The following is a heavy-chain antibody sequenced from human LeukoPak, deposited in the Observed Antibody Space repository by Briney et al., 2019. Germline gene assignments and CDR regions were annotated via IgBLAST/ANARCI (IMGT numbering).Heavy chain of an antibody. D-gene: IGHD1-26*01. CDR1: GYTFTGYY. V-gene: IGHV1-2*02. CDR2: INPNSGGT. J-gene: IGHJ4*02. CDR3: ARGTLALEYSGSYHFDY. Sequence: GASVKVSCKASGYTFTGYYMHWVRQAPGQGLEWMGWINPNSGGTNYAQKFQGRVTMTRDTSISTAYMELSRLRSDDTAVYYCARGTLALEYSGSYHFDYWGQGTLVTVSS.